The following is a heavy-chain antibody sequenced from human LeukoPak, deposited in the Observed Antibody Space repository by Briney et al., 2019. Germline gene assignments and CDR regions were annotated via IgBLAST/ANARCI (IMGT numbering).Heavy chain of an antibody. Sequence: SETLSLTCTVSGGSISSYYWSWIRQPPGKGLEWIGYIYYSGSTNYNPSLKSRVTISVDTSKNQFSLKLSSVTAADTAVYYCARVGHPGYYDSPLAFDIWGQGTMVTVSS. D-gene: IGHD3-22*01. J-gene: IGHJ3*02. CDR3: ARVGHPGYYDSPLAFDI. V-gene: IGHV4-59*01. CDR2: IYYSGST. CDR1: GGSISSYY.